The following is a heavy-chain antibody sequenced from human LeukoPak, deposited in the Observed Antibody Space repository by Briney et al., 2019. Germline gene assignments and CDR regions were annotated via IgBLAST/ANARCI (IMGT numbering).Heavy chain of an antibody. D-gene: IGHD2-2*01. J-gene: IGHJ4*02. CDR3: TRATYHSCSSTSCTPIDY. V-gene: IGHV3-49*04. Sequence: GGSLRLSCTASGFTFGDYAMSWVRQAPGKGLEWVGFIRSKAYGGTTEYAASVKGRFTISRDDSKSIAYLQMNGLKTEDTAVYYCTRATYHSCSSTSCTPIDYWGQGTLVTVSS. CDR2: IRSKAYGGTT. CDR1: GFTFGDYA.